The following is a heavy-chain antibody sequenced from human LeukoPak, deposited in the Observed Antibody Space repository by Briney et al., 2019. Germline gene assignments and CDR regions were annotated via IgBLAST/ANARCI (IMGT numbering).Heavy chain of an antibody. CDR1: GFTFSSYA. CDR3: ARGETTYYDFWSGYQLDY. CDR2: ISGSGSST. Sequence: GGSLRLSCAVSGFTFSSYAMSWVRQAPGEGLEWLSVISGSGSSTYSADSVKGRFTISRDNSKNTLYLQMSSLRAEDTAVYYCARGETTYYDFWSGYQLDYWGQGTLVTVSS. D-gene: IGHD3-3*01. V-gene: IGHV3-23*01. J-gene: IGHJ4*02.